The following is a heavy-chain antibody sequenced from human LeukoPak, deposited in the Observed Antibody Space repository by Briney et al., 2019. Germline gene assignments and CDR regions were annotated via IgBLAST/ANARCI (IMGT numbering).Heavy chain of an antibody. J-gene: IGHJ6*03. CDR2: LNSDGSRT. D-gene: IGHD2-15*01. V-gene: IGHV3-74*01. CDR3: GRGQDRYMDV. CDR1: GFTFSSYW. Sequence: GGSLRLSCAASGFTFSSYWMHWVRQAPGKGLVWVSHLNSDGSRTSYADPAKGRFTISRDNAKNTLSLQMNSLRAEDTGVYYWGRGQDRYMDVWGKGTTVTVSS.